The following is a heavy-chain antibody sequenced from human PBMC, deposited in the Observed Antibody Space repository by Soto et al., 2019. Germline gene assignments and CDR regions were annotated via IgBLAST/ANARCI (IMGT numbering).Heavy chain of an antibody. V-gene: IGHV1-69*13. CDR2: IIPIFGTS. J-gene: IGHJ4*02. CDR3: ARGYSGSGSYYPHDY. Sequence: ASVKVSCKASGGTFSSYAISWVRQAPGQGLEWMGGIIPIFGTSNYAQKFQGRVTITADESTSTAYMELSSLRSEDTAVYYCARGYSGSGSYYPHDYWGQGTLVTVSS. CDR1: GGTFSSYA. D-gene: IGHD3-10*01.